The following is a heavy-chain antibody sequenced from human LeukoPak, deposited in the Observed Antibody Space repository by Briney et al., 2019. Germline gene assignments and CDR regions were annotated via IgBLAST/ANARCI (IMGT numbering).Heavy chain of an antibody. CDR3: ARGKITMVRGAADAFDI. CDR2: INHSGST. Sequence: SETLSLTCAVYGGSFSGYCWSWIREPPGKGLEWIGEINHSGSTNYNPSLKSRVTISVDTSKNQFSLKLSSVTAADTAVYYCARGKITMVRGAADAFDIWGQGTMVTVSS. J-gene: IGHJ3*02. D-gene: IGHD3-10*01. CDR1: GGSFSGYC. V-gene: IGHV4-34*01.